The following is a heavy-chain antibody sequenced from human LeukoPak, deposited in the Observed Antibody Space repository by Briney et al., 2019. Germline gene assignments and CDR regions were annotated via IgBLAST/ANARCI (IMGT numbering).Heavy chain of an antibody. CDR3: AKDSSMIRGDYDYFDY. CDR2: ISDRGHRT. D-gene: IGHD3-10*01. Sequence: GGSLRLSCAASGFTFSDYVMGWVRQAPGKGLGWVSGISDRGHRTYYADSVKGRFTISRDNSKNTLYLQMNSLRAEDTAVYYCAKDSSMIRGDYDYFDYWGQGTLVTVSS. V-gene: IGHV3-23*01. J-gene: IGHJ4*02. CDR1: GFTFSDYV.